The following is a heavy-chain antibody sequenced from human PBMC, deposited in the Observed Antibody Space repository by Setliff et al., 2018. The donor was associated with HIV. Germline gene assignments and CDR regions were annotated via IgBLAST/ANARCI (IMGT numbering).Heavy chain of an antibody. CDR1: GGSISSHC. D-gene: IGHD3-16*01. Sequence: SETLSLTCTVSGGSISSHCWSWIRQSPGKALEWIGYIYASGSTNYNPSLKSRVTMSVDTSNNPFSLTLTSVTAADTAVYYCARHIWGTTACYAVDVWGPGTMVTVSS. V-gene: IGHV4-59*11. CDR3: ARHIWGTTACYAVDV. CDR2: IYASGST. J-gene: IGHJ3*01.